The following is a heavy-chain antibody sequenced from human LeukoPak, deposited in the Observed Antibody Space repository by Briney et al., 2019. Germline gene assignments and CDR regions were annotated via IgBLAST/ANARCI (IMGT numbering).Heavy chain of an antibody. CDR1: GGSISSYY. Sequence: SETLSLTCTVSGGSISSYYWSWIRQPPGKGLEWIGYIYYSGSTNYNPSLKSRVTISVDTSKNQFSLKLSSVTAADTAVYYCARKGSSGWYFDYWGQGTLVTVSS. V-gene: IGHV4-59*01. D-gene: IGHD6-19*01. J-gene: IGHJ4*02. CDR2: IYYSGST. CDR3: ARKGSSGWYFDY.